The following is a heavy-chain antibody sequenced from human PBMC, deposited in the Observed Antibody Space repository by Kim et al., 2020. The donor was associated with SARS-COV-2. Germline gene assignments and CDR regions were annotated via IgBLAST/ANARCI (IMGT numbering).Heavy chain of an antibody. V-gene: IGHV3-30*18. CDR3: AKVPYYYDSSGYDQGDY. CDR2: ISYDGSNK. CDR1: GFTFSSYG. D-gene: IGHD3-22*01. Sequence: GGSLRLSCAASGFTFSSYGMHWVRQAPGKGLEWVAVISYDGSNKYYADSVKGRFTISRDNSKNTLYLQMNSLRAEDTAVYYCAKVPYYYDSSGYDQGDYWGQGTLVTVSS. J-gene: IGHJ4*02.